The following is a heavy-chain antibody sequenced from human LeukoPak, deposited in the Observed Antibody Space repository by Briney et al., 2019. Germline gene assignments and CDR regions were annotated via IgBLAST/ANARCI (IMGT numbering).Heavy chain of an antibody. V-gene: IGHV3-30*03. CDR3: ASKRTDSGYAAFDY. J-gene: IGHJ4*02. CDR1: GFTFSTYG. Sequence: PGRSLRLSCAASGFTFSTYGMHWVRQAPGKGLEWVAVISYDRSNKYYADSVKGRSTISRDNSKNTLHLQMNSLRAEDTAVYYCASKRTDSGYAAFDYWGQGTLVTVSS. CDR2: ISYDRSNK. D-gene: IGHD5-12*01.